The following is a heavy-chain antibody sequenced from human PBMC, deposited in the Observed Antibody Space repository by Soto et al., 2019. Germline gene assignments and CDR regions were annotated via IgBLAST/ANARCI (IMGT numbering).Heavy chain of an antibody. CDR3: AREGPAIAAATYYYYMDV. CDR1: GFTFSSYS. J-gene: IGHJ6*03. V-gene: IGHV3-21*01. D-gene: IGHD6-13*01. CDR2: ISSSSYI. Sequence: GGSLRLSCAASGFTFSSYSMNWVRQAPGKGLEWVSSISSSSYIYYADSVKGRFTISRDNAKNSLYLQMNSLRAEDTAVYYCAREGPAIAAATYYYYMDVWGKGTTVTVSS.